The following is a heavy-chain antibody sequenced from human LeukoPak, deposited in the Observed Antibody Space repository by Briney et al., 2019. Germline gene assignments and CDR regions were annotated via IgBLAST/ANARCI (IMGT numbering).Heavy chain of an antibody. J-gene: IGHJ4*02. Sequence: ASVKVSCKVSGFTLAELAMHWVRQAPGKGLEWMGGFDPEDGETIYAQKFQGRVTMTEDTSTDTAYMELSSLRPEDTAVYYCATEASYFYYWGQGTLVTASS. CDR1: GFTLAELA. V-gene: IGHV1-24*01. CDR2: FDPEDGET. CDR3: ATEASYFYY.